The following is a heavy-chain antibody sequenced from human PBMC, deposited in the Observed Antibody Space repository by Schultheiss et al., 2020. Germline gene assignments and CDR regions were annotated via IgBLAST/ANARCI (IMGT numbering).Heavy chain of an antibody. Sequence: GGSLRLSCAASGFTFSDYFMSWIRQAPGKGLEWVSYISSSGSTIYYADSVKGRFTISRDNAKNSLYLQMNSLRDEDTAVYYCATRGGVAARPFWDWGQGTLVTVSS. CDR2: ISSSGSTI. J-gene: IGHJ4*02. CDR3: ATRGGVAARPFWD. V-gene: IGHV3-11*04. CDR1: GFTFSDYF. D-gene: IGHD6-6*01.